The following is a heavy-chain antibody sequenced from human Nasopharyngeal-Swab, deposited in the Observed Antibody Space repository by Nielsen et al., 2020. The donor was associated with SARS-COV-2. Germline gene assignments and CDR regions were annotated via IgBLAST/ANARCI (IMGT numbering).Heavy chain of an antibody. V-gene: IGHV3-48*01. J-gene: IGHJ5*02. CDR1: GFTFSSYS. CDR2: ISSSSSTI. Sequence: GSLRLSCAASGFTFSSYSMNWVRQAPGKGLEWVSYISSSSSTIYYADSVKGRFTISRDNAKNSLYLQMNSLRAEDTAVYYCARATRPRYCSSTSCFNWFDPWGQGTLVTVSS. CDR3: ARATRPRYCSSTSCFNWFDP. D-gene: IGHD2-2*01.